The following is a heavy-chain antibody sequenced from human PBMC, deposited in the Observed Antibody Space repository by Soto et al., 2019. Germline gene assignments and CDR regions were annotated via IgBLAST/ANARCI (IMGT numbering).Heavy chain of an antibody. CDR2: IHSDGSST. CDR3: ARGDRGAFDL. CDR1: GFTFSYYW. D-gene: IGHD1-26*01. V-gene: IGHV3-74*03. Sequence: EVQLVESGGGLVQPGESLRLSCAASGFTFSYYWMHWVRQAPGKGLVWVSRIHSDGSSTTYADSVKGRFTNSRDNAMNTVYLQMNSLRAEDTAVYYCARGDRGAFDLWGQGTVVTVSP. J-gene: IGHJ3*01.